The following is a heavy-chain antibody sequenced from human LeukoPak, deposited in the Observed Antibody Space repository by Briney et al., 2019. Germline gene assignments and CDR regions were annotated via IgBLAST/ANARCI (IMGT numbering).Heavy chain of an antibody. CDR1: GYTLTRYY. Sequence: ASVKVSCKASGYTLTRYYMHWVRQAPEQGLEWMGTINPSSGSTRYAQKFQGRVTMTRDTSTSTVYMEVSSLRSEDTAVYYCARDRGGVVSSSDYWGQGTLVTVSS. V-gene: IGHV1-46*03. J-gene: IGHJ4*02. CDR2: INPSSGST. D-gene: IGHD3-10*01. CDR3: ARDRGGVVSSSDY.